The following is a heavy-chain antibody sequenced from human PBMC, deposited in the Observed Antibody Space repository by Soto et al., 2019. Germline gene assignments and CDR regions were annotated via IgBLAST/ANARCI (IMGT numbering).Heavy chain of an antibody. Sequence: SETLSLTCTVSGESISSNNYYLSWISQPPGKGLEWIGSIFYTGSTYYNPSLKSRVTISVDTSNNQFSLKLSSVTAADTAIYYCARHIWPRDRLFDPWGQGALVTVSS. J-gene: IGHJ5*02. D-gene: IGHD2-15*01. CDR1: GESISSNNYY. CDR3: ARHIWPRDRLFDP. CDR2: IFYTGST. V-gene: IGHV4-39*01.